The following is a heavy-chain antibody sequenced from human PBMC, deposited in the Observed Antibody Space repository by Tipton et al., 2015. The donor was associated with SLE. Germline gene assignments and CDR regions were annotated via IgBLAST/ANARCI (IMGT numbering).Heavy chain of an antibody. D-gene: IGHD3-3*01. J-gene: IGHJ4*02. CDR3: ARAFYYDYWSSYPNRPALKTYYFDQ. V-gene: IGHV6-1*01. CDR2: TYYMSKWYR. Sequence: GLVKPSQTLSLTCAISGDSVSTNSAAWNWIRQSPSRGLEWLGRTYYMSKWYRDYAVSVKSRITINPDTSKNHFSLQLTSVTPEDTAVYYCARAFYYDYWSSYPNRPALKTYYFDQWGPGIPVTVSS. CDR1: GDSVSTNSAA.